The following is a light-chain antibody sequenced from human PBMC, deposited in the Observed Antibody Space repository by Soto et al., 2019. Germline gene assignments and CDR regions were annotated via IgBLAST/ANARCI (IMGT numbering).Light chain of an antibody. J-gene: IGKJ3*01. CDR1: QSLLWSDGNTY. V-gene: IGKV2-30*01. CDR2: KVS. CDR3: MQGTHWPFT. Sequence: DVVMTQSPLSLPVTLGQPASISCRSSQSLLWSDGNTYLTWFQQRPGQSPRRLIYKVSNRDSGVPDRFSGSGSGSDFTLKISRVEAEDVGVYYCMQGTHWPFTFGHGTKVEIX.